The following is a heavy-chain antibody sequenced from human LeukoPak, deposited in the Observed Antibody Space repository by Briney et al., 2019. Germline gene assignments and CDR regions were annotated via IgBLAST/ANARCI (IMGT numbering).Heavy chain of an antibody. CDR2: ISSSSSYI. V-gene: IGHV3-21*01. CDR1: GFTFSSYS. D-gene: IGHD3-22*01. CDR3: ARSYYDSSGGYYFDY. Sequence: GGPLRLSCAASGFTFSSYSMNWVRQAPGKGLEWVSSISSSSSYIYYADSVKGRFTISRDNAKNSLYLQMNSLRAEDTAVYYCARSYYDSSGGYYFDYWGQGTLVTVSS. J-gene: IGHJ4*02.